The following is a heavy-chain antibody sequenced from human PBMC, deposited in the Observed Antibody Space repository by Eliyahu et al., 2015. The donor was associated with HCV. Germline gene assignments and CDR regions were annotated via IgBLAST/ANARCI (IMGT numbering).Heavy chain of an antibody. D-gene: IGHD3-3*01. V-gene: IGHV4-34*01. CDR1: GGSFSGYY. CDR3: ASSLTIFGVVKYYYGMDV. Sequence: QVQLQQWGAGLLKPSETLSLTCVVYGGSFSGYYWSWXRQPPGKGLEWIGEINHSGSTNYNPSLKSRVTISVDTSKHQFSLKLNSVTAADTAVYFCASSLTIFGVVKYYYGMDVWGQGTTVTVSS. CDR2: INHSGST. J-gene: IGHJ6*02.